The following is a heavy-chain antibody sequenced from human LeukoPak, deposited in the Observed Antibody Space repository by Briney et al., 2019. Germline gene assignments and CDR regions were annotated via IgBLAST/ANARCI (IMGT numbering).Heavy chain of an antibody. CDR1: GGSLSGYY. Sequence: SETLSLTCAVYGGSLSGYYWSWIRQPPGKGLEWIGEINHSGSTNYNPSLKSRVTISVDTSKNQFSLKLSSVTAADTAVYYCARGVEYSGYEEVYYFDYWGQGTLVTVSS. CDR3: ARGVEYSGYEEVYYFDY. V-gene: IGHV4-34*01. CDR2: INHSGST. J-gene: IGHJ4*02. D-gene: IGHD5-12*01.